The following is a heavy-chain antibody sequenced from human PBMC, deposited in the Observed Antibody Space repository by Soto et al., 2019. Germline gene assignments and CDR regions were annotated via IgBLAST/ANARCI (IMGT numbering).Heavy chain of an antibody. CDR2: IWYDGSRT. CDR1: GFTFSTYG. J-gene: IGHJ4*02. D-gene: IGHD6-19*01. CDR3: AREQIGVAGSTYDY. Sequence: QVQLVESGGGVVQPGTSLRLSCAASGFTFSTYGMHWVRQAPGKGLDWVALIWYDGSRTHYAESVKGRFTNSRDNSKNTLLLQMNSLRVEDTAVYYCAREQIGVAGSTYDYWGQGTLVTVSS. V-gene: IGHV3-33*01.